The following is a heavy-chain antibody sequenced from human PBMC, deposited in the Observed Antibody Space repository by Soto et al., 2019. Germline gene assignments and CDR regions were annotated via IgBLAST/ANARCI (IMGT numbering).Heavy chain of an antibody. CDR2: IIPIFGTA. CDR1: GGTFSSYA. CDR3: ASSPLEVGANYYYGMDV. J-gene: IGHJ6*02. Sequence: QVQLVQSGAEVKKPGSSVKVSCKASGGTFSSYAISWVRQAPGQGLEWMGGIIPIFGTANYAQKFQGRVTITADKSTSTAYMELSSLRSEDTAVYYCASSPLEVGANYYYGMDVWGQGTTVTVSS. V-gene: IGHV1-69*06. D-gene: IGHD1-26*01.